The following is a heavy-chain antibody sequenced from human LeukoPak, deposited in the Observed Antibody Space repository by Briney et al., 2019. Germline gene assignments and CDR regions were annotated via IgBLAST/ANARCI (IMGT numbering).Heavy chain of an antibody. CDR2: ISGDADVT. D-gene: IGHD2-8*01. CDR3: AKVGYCSNNCFRTHDY. J-gene: IGHJ4*02. Sequence: PGGSLRLSCVASGFSFSDSVMSWVRQAPGKGLEWLSAISGDADVTYYAASVKGRFTISRDNSWNTVYLQMNSLRAEDTATYYCAKVGYCSNNCFRTHDYWGQGALVTVPS. V-gene: IGHV3-23*01. CDR1: GFSFSDSV.